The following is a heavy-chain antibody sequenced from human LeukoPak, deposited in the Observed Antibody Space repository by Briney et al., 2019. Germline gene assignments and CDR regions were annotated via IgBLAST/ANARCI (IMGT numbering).Heavy chain of an antibody. CDR3: ARDWVYKIDY. V-gene: IGHV3-74*01. Sequence: GGSLRLSCAASGFTFSSYWMNWARQAPGKGLVWVSRISHDGIISYADSVKGRFTISRDNAKNTLILQMNSLRVEDTAVYYCARDWVYKIDYWGRGTLVTVSS. CDR2: ISHDGII. CDR1: GFTFSSYW. D-gene: IGHD5-24*01. J-gene: IGHJ4*02.